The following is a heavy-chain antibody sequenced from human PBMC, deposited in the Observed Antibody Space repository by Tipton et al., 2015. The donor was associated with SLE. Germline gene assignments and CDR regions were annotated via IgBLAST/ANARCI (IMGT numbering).Heavy chain of an antibody. CDR1: GGSFSGYY. Sequence: TLSLTCAVYGGSFSGYYWSWIRQPPGKGLEWIGEINHSGGTNYNPSLESRVTISVDTSKNQFSLKLSSVTAADTAVYFCARAPGLDRDYSYYYYMDVWGKGTTVTVSS. J-gene: IGHJ6*03. D-gene: IGHD3/OR15-3a*01. CDR2: INHSGGT. V-gene: IGHV4-34*01. CDR3: ARAPGLDRDYSYYYYMDV.